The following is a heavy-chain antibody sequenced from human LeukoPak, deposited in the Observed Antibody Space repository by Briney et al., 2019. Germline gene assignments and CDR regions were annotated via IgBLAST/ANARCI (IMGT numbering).Heavy chain of an antibody. CDR1: GGSISSSTYY. V-gene: IGHV4-39*01. J-gene: IGHJ4*02. CDR2: IYYSGST. Sequence: SETLSLTCTVSGGSISSSTYYWGWIRQPPGRGLEWIGNIYYSGSTYYNPSLKSRVTISVDTSKKQFSLKLSSVTAADTAVYYCARFSSGWYSGDYWGQGTLVTVSS. D-gene: IGHD6-19*01. CDR3: ARFSSGWYSGDY.